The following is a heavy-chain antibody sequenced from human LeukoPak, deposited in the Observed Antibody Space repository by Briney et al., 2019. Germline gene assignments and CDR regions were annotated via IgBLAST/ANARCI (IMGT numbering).Heavy chain of an antibody. V-gene: IGHV4-34*01. D-gene: IGHD5-24*01. CDR3: ARWLQFSYFDY. J-gene: IGHJ4*02. CDR2: INHSGST. CDR1: GGSFSGYY. Sequence: SETLSLTCAVYGGSFSGYYWSWIRQPPGKGLEWIGEINHSGSTNYNPSLKSRVTISVDTSKNQFSLKLSSVTAADTAVYYCARWLQFSYFDYWGQGTLVTVSS.